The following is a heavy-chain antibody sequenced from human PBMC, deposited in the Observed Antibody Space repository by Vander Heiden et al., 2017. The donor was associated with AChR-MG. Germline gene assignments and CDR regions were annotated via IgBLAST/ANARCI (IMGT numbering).Heavy chain of an antibody. CDR3: AKIAAAGTRAVSDY. V-gene: IGHV3-23*01. Sequence: EVQLLESGGGLVQPGGSLRLSCAASGFTFSSYSMSWVRQAPGKGLEWVSAISGSGGSTYYADAVKGRFTISRDNSKNTLYLQMKRMRAEDTAVYYSAKIAAAGTRAVSDYWGQGTLVTVSS. CDR1: GFTFSSYS. J-gene: IGHJ4*02. CDR2: ISGSGGST. D-gene: IGHD6-13*01.